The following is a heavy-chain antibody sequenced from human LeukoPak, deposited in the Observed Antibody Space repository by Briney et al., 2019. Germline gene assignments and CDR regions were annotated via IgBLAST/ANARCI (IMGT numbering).Heavy chain of an antibody. CDR2: IKEDG. CDR3: ATYINWVAGDV. V-gene: IGHV3-7*01. J-gene: IGHJ6*02. Sequence: GGSLRLSCAASEFTFSDSWMSWVRQASGKGLEWVAAIKEDGSMDSVKGRFTISRDNAKNSLYLQMNSLRDEDTAVYHCATYINWVAGDVWGQGTAVSVYS. CDR1: EFTFSDSW. D-gene: IGHD1-1*01.